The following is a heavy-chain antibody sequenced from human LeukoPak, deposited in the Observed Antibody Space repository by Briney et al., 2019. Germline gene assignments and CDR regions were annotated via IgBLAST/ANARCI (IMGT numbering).Heavy chain of an antibody. CDR3: TTGSSGWSDYFDY. J-gene: IGHJ4*02. Sequence: GGSLRLSCAASGFTFSNAWMSRVRQAPGKGLEWVGRIKSKTDGGTTDYAAPVKGRFTISRDDSKNTLYLQMNSLKTEDTAVYYCTTGSSGWSDYFDYWGQGTLVTVSS. CDR1: GFTFSNAW. V-gene: IGHV3-15*01. CDR2: IKSKTDGGTT. D-gene: IGHD6-19*01.